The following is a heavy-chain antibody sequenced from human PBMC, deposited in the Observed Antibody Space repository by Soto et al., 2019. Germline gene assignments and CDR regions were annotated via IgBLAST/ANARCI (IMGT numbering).Heavy chain of an antibody. D-gene: IGHD3-10*01. Sequence: QVHLVQSGAEVKKPGSSVKVSCKASGGTFSSYAISWVRQAPGQGLEWMGGIIPIFGTANYAQKFQGRVTITADKSTSTAYMELSSLRFEDTAVYYCARGNIIYAPFEYWGQGTLGTVST. CDR2: IIPIFGTA. V-gene: IGHV1-69*06. J-gene: IGHJ4*02. CDR1: GGTFSSYA. CDR3: ARGNIIYAPFEY.